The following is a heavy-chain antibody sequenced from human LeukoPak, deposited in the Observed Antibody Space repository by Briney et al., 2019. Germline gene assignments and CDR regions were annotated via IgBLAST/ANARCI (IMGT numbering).Heavy chain of an antibody. CDR3: ARDRDGHYFDY. Sequence: GRSPRLSCAASGFTFSSYAMHWVRQAPGKRLEWVAVISYDGSNKYYADSVKGRFTISRDNSKNTLYLQMNSLRAEDTAVYYCARDRDGHYFDYWGQGTLVTVSS. CDR1: GFTFSSYA. CDR2: ISYDGSNK. V-gene: IGHV3-30*04. J-gene: IGHJ4*02. D-gene: IGHD2-21*02.